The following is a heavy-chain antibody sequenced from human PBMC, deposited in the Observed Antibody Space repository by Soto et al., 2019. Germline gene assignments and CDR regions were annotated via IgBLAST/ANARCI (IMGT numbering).Heavy chain of an antibody. Sequence: GGSLRLSCAASGFTFSSYWMHWVRQAPGKGLVWVSRINSDGSSTSYADSVKGRFTISRDNAKNTLYLQMNSLRAEDTAVYYCARDDKPDTAMVSYYGMDVWGQGTTVTVSS. CDR1: GFTFSSYW. V-gene: IGHV3-74*01. CDR3: ARDDKPDTAMVSYYGMDV. D-gene: IGHD5-18*01. J-gene: IGHJ6*02. CDR2: INSDGSST.